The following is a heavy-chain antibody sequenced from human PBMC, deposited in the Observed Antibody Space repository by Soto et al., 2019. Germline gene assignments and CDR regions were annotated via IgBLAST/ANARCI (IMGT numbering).Heavy chain of an antibody. CDR1: GFTFDDYA. CDR3: ARDHYGDYIFDY. V-gene: IGHV3-9*01. Sequence: PGGSLRLSCAASGFTFDDYAMHWVRQAPGKGLEWVSGISWNSGSIGYADSVKGRFTISRDNAKNSLYLQMNSLRDEDTAVYYCARDHYGDYIFDYWGQGTLVTVSS. J-gene: IGHJ4*02. CDR2: ISWNSGSI. D-gene: IGHD4-17*01.